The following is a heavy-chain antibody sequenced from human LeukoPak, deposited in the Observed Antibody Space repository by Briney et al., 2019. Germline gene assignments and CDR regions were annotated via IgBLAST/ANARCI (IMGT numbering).Heavy chain of an antibody. V-gene: IGHV4-31*03. J-gene: IGHJ4*02. CDR3: ARVSNSWSQLDY. CDR2: IYYSGST. CDR1: GGSISSGGYY. D-gene: IGHD6-13*01. Sequence: PSETLSLTCTVSGGSISSGGYYWSWIRQHPGKGLEWIGSIYYSGSTYYNPSLKSRVTISVDTSKNQFSLKLSSVTAADTAVYYCARVSNSWSQLDYWGQGTLVTVSS.